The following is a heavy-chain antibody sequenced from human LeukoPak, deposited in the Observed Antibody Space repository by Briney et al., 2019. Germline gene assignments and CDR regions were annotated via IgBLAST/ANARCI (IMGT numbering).Heavy chain of an antibody. CDR3: AKVPRYCSGGSCYGEYYYYGMDV. J-gene: IGHJ6*02. Sequence: PGGSLRLSCAASGFTFSSYGMHWVRQAPGKGLEWVAVISFDGSNKYYADSVKGRFTISRDNSKNTLYLQMNSLRAEDTAVYYCAKVPRYCSGGSCYGEYYYYGMDVWGQGTTVTVSS. CDR1: GFTFSSYG. CDR2: ISFDGSNK. V-gene: IGHV3-30*18. D-gene: IGHD2-15*01.